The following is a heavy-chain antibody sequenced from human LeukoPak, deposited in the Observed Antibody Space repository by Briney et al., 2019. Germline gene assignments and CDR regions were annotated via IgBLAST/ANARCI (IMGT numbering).Heavy chain of an antibody. CDR3: AKDWTTVVTPKGYYFDS. CDR1: GLSFNNYG. Sequence: PGGSLRLSFAATGLSFNNYGMRCVRQAPGKRLDSVPAISTTGGSTYYADSVKGRFTVSRDNSKNTLSLQMDSLRVEDTALYYCAKDWTTVVTPKGYYFDSWGQGTLVTVSS. CDR2: ISTTGGST. V-gene: IGHV3-23*01. D-gene: IGHD4-23*01. J-gene: IGHJ4*02.